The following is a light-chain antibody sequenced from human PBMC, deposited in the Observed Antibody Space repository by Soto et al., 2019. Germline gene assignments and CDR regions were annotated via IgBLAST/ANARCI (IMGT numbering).Light chain of an antibody. CDR1: QSVLYSSNNKTY. CDR2: WAS. J-gene: IGKJ4*01. CDR3: QQYYSLPLT. V-gene: IGKV4-1*01. Sequence: VMTQSPDSLAASLGERATINCKSSQSVLYSSNNKTYLAWYQHKAGQPPKLLIYWASTREYGVPDRFSGSGSGTDFTLTINNLQAEDVAVYYCQQYYSLPLTFGGGTKAEI.